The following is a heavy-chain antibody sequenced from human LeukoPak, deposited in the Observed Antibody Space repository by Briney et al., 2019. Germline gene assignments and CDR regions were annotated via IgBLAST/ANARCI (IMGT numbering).Heavy chain of an antibody. CDR3: ARATNFYYYYGMDV. Sequence: ASVKVSCKASGYTFSDYHIHWVRQAPGQGLEWMGIINPSSGATNYAQKFQGRVTMTRDTSTSTVYMELSSQRSEDTAVYYCARATNFYYYYGMDVWGQGTTVTVSS. D-gene: IGHD1-26*01. J-gene: IGHJ6*02. V-gene: IGHV1-46*01. CDR1: GYTFSDYH. CDR2: INPSSGAT.